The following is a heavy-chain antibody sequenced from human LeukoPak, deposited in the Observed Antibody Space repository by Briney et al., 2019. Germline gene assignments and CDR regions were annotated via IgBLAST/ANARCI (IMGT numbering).Heavy chain of an antibody. CDR2: IYYSGST. D-gene: IGHD2-15*01. CDR3: ARGALRVRAFDI. J-gene: IGHJ3*02. Sequence: PSETLSLTCTVSGGSISSHYRSWIRQPPGKGLEWIGYIYYSGSTNYNPSLKSRVTISVDTSKNQFSLKLSSVTAADTAVYYCARGALRVRAFDIWGQGTMVTVSS. CDR1: GGSISSHY. V-gene: IGHV4-59*11.